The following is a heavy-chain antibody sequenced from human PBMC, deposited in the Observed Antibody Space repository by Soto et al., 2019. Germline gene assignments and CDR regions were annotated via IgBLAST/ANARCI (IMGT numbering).Heavy chain of an antibody. V-gene: IGHV3-23*01. CDR3: XXXXXAXLXSWXHF. Sequence: EVQLLESGGGLVQPGGSLRLSCAASEFTFSSNAMHWVRQAPGKGLEWVSGITGSGSTTFYADSVKGRFTISRDNSKNTLYLHMNSLRAEDTXXXXXXXXXXAXLXSWXHFWGQGTLV. CDR1: EFTFSSNA. CDR2: ITGSGSTT. D-gene: IGHD6-13*01. J-gene: IGHJ4*02.